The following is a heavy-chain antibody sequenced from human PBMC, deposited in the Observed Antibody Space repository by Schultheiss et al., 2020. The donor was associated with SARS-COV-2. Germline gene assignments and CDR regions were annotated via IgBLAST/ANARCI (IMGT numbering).Heavy chain of an antibody. CDR1: GDSITRIYYY. J-gene: IGHJ5*02. CDR2: IYYSGST. V-gene: IGHV4-39*07. D-gene: IGHD2-2*01. CDR3: ARDPSDIVVVPAAYNWFDP. Sequence: SETLSLTCTVSGDSITRIYYYWAWIRQPPGKGLDWIGNIYYSGSTYYNPSLKSRLTMSVDTSKNQFSLKLTSVTAADTAVYYCARDPSDIVVVPAAYNWFDPWGQGTLVTVSS.